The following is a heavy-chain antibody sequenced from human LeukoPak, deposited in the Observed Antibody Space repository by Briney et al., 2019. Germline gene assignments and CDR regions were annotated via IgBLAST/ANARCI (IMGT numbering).Heavy chain of an antibody. CDR2: IYYSGST. J-gene: IGHJ5*02. D-gene: IGHD5-12*01. Sequence: SETLSLTCSVSGGSISSYYWSWIRQPPGKGREWRGYIYYSGSTNYNPSLKRRVTISVDTSKNQFSLKLSSVTASDTAVYYCARQGSPDIVATITWANWFDPWGQGTLVTVSS. CDR1: GGSISSYY. V-gene: IGHV4-59*08. CDR3: ARQGSPDIVATITWANWFDP.